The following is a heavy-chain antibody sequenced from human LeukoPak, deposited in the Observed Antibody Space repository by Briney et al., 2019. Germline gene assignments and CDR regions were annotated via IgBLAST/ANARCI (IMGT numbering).Heavy chain of an antibody. CDR3: ARGLPPVMKYYSDY. CDR1: GFTFNSYG. J-gene: IGHJ4*02. Sequence: GGSLRLSCAASGFTFNSYGMHWVRQARGKGLEWVAVMWYDGSNKYYADSVKGRFTISRDDSKNTLYLQMNSLRAEDTAMYYCARGLPPVMKYYSDYWGQGTLVTVSS. CDR2: MWYDGSNK. D-gene: IGHD4-11*01. V-gene: IGHV3-33*01.